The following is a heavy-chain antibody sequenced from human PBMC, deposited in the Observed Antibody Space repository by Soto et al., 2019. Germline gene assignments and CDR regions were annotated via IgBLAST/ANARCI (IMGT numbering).Heavy chain of an antibody. V-gene: IGHV4-34*01. J-gene: IGHJ4*02. CDR3: ARGDLLMVDF. Sequence: SETLSLTCAVYGGSFSGYYWSWIRQPPGKGLEWIGEINHSGSTNYNPSLKSRVTISVDTSKNQFSLKLSSVTAADTAVYYCARGDLLMVDFWGQGNLVTVSS. D-gene: IGHD1-26*01. CDR2: INHSGST. CDR1: GGSFSGYY.